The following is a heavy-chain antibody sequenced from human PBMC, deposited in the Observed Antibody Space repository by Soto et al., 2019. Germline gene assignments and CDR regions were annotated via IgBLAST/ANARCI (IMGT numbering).Heavy chain of an antibody. J-gene: IGHJ4*02. CDR3: ARKIRDYNFDY. V-gene: IGHV1-2*02. Sequence: ASVKVSCKASGYTFTGYYLHWVRQAPGQGLEWMGWINPTSGGTKYAQKFQGRVTMTRDTSISTAYMELSSLRSDDTAVFYCARKIRDYNFDYWGQGTRVTVSS. D-gene: IGHD4-17*01. CDR1: GYTFTGYY. CDR2: INPTSGGT.